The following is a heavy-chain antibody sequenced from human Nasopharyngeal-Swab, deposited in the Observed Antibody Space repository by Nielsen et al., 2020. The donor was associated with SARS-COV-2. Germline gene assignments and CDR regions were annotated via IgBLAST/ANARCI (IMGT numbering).Heavy chain of an antibody. CDR1: GGSLNSINYY. CDR2: IYYSGSA. J-gene: IGHJ6*02. D-gene: IGHD3-3*01. V-gene: IGHV4-39*07. CDR3: ARNEFRSGYYGTAEYYGLDV. Sequence: SETLSLTCTVSGGSLNSINYYWVWIRQPPGNGLEWIGSIYYSGSAYYNPSLKSRVTISVDTSKNQFSLKLSSVTAADTAVYYCARNEFRSGYYGTAEYYGLDVWGQGTTVTVSS.